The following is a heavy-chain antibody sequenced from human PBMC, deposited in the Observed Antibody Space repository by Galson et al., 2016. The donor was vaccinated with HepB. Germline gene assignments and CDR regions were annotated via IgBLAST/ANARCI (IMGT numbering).Heavy chain of an antibody. D-gene: IGHD2-2*01. J-gene: IGHJ4*02. CDR2: IYYRGST. Sequence: SETLSLTCTVSGDYITSYYWSWIRQPPGKGLEWIGYIYYRGSTNYNPSLKSRVTISVDTSKNPFSLKLSSVTAADTPLYYSARRTSSWYYFDYCGQGTLVTVAS. V-gene: IGHV4-59*08. CDR3: ARRTSSWYYFDY. CDR1: GDYITSYY.